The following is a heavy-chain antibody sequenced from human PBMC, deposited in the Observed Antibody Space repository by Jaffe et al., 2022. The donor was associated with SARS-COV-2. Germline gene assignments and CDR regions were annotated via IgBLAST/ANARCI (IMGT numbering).Heavy chain of an antibody. Sequence: QVQLVESGGGVVHPGRSLRLSCAASGFTFSSSALHWVRQAPGKGLEWVAVVSFDGSNKYYTDSVKGRFTISRDNSEDTLYLQMDSLRPEDTAVYFCARDSGKAYFDYWGHGTLVTVSS. D-gene: IGHD2-15*01. CDR2: VSFDGSNK. CDR1: GFTFSSSA. V-gene: IGHV3-30*04. CDR3: ARDSGKAYFDY. J-gene: IGHJ4*01.